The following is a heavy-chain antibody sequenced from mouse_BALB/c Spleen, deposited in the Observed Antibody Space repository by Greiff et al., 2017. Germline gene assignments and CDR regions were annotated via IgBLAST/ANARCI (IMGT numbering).Heavy chain of an antibody. CDR1: GFNIKDYY. Sequence: VQLQQSGAELVRSGASVKLSCTASGFNIKDYYMHWVKQRPEQGLEWIGWIDPENGDTEYAPKFQGKATMTADTSSNTAYLQLSSLTSEDTAVYYCNAPLDGSSSFAYWGQGTLVTVSA. D-gene: IGHD1-1*01. V-gene: IGHV14-4*02. CDR3: NAPLDGSSSFAY. J-gene: IGHJ3*01. CDR2: IDPENGDT.